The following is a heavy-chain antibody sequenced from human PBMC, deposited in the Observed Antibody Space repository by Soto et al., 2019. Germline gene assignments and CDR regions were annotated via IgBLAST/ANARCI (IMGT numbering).Heavy chain of an antibody. Sequence: EVQLLESGGGLVQPGGSLRLSCAASGFTFSSYAMSWVRQAPGKGLEWVSAISGSGDRTYYADSVQGRFTISRDNSRSTLYLQMESLRADDTAVYYCTNWVEGTMVYFDYWGQGTLITVSS. D-gene: IGHD2-8*01. J-gene: IGHJ4*02. V-gene: IGHV3-23*01. CDR2: ISGSGDRT. CDR3: TNWVEGTMVYFDY. CDR1: GFTFSSYA.